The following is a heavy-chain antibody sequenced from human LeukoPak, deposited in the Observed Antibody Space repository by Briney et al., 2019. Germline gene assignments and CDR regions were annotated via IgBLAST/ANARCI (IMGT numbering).Heavy chain of an antibody. CDR3: ARLWSGFNDAFDI. CDR2: IYYSGST. J-gene: IGHJ3*02. CDR1: GGSISSSSYY. D-gene: IGHD3-3*01. V-gene: IGHV4-39*01. Sequence: SETLSLTCTVSGGSISSSSYYGGWIRQPPGKGLEGIGSIYYSGSTYYNPSLKSRVTISVDTSKNQFSLKLSSVTAADTAVYYCARLWSGFNDAFDIWGQGTMVTVSS.